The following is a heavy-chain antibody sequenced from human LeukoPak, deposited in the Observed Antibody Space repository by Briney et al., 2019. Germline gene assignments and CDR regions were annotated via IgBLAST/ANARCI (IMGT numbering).Heavy chain of an antibody. CDR1: GFTFSSYV. Sequence: GGSLRLSCAASGFTFSSYVMHWLRQAPGKGLEWVAFIRYDATNKYYGDSVKGRFTISRDNSKNTLYLQMNSLRTEDTSLYYCAASNDYVWGTVGPYDYWGQGTLVTVSS. D-gene: IGHD3-16*01. V-gene: IGHV3-30*02. J-gene: IGHJ4*02. CDR3: AASNDYVWGTVGPYDY. CDR2: IRYDATNK.